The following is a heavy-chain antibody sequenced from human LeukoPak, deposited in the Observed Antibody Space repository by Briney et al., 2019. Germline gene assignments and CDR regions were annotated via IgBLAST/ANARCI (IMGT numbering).Heavy chain of an antibody. J-gene: IGHJ4*02. CDR3: ARLPLSGSYYNYYFDY. CDR1: GDSISSSSYY. CDR2: IYYIGNS. Sequence: SETLSLTCTVSGDSISSSSYYWGWIRQPPGKGLEWIASIYYIGNSYYNPSLRSRVTISVGTSKNQFSLELSSVTAADTAVYYCARLPLSGSYYNYYFDYWGQGILVTVSS. D-gene: IGHD3-10*01. V-gene: IGHV4-39*01.